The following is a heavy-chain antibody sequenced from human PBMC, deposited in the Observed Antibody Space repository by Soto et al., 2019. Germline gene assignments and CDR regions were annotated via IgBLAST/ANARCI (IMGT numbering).Heavy chain of an antibody. D-gene: IGHD1-20*01. Sequence: PSETLSLTCTVSGGSIRVQSYYWTWIRQTPGKGLEWVGSSYYSGTSYFNPALKGRVTISVDTSTNQFSLRLTSVTAADTAVYYCTRRYNWTAYYFDPWGQGTLVTVSS. V-gene: IGHV4-39*01. J-gene: IGHJ5*02. CDR3: TRRYNWTAYYFDP. CDR2: SYYSGTS. CDR1: GGSIRVQSYY.